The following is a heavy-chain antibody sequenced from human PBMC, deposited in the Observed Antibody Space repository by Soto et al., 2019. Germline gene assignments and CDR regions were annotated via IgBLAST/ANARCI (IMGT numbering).Heavy chain of an antibody. CDR3: ARHGVGYSNYVDY. V-gene: IGHV4-59*08. CDR2: IYYSGST. D-gene: IGHD4-4*01. Sequence: ETLSLTCTVSGGSISSYYWSWIRQPPGKGLEWIGYIYYSGSTNYNPSLKSRVTISVDTSKNQFSLKLSSVTAADTAVYYCARHGVGYSNYVDYWGQGTLVTVSS. CDR1: GGSISSYY. J-gene: IGHJ4*02.